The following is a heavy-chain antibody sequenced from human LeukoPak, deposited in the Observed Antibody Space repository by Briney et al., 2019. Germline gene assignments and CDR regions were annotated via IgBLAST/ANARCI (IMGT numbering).Heavy chain of an antibody. Sequence: QPGGSLRLSCAASGFTLSTYDMHWVRQPTGEGLEWVSIIYRAGDTYYPGSVKGRFTISRDNSKNTLYLQMNSLRAEDTAVYYCAKDRLTMIVVVMIDWGQGTLVTVSS. CDR1: GFTLSTYD. V-gene: IGHV3-13*01. CDR3: AKDRLTMIVVVMID. J-gene: IGHJ4*02. D-gene: IGHD3-22*01. CDR2: IYRAGDT.